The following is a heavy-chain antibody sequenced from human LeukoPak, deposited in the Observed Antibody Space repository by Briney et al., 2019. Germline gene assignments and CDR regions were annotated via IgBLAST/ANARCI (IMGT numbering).Heavy chain of an antibody. CDR2: IIPIFGTA. CDR3: ARGPYRVISTAMVTFHANYYYMDV. J-gene: IGHJ6*03. CDR1: GGTFSSYA. V-gene: IGHV1-69*06. Sequence: GASVKVSCKASGGTFSSYAVSWVRQAPGQGLEWMGGIIPIFGTANYAQKFQGRVTITADKSTSTAYMELSSLRSEDTAAYYCARGPYRVISTAMVTFHANYYYMDVWGKGTTVTVSS. D-gene: IGHD5-18*01.